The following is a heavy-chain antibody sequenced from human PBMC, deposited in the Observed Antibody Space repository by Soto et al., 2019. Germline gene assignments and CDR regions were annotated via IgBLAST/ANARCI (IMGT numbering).Heavy chain of an antibody. V-gene: IGHV3-23*01. Sequence: AGSLRLSCAASGVTFSNYAMSWVLQAPGKGLEWVSTFTRSGNTYYADSVKGRFTISRDNSKNTLYLQMDSLRAEVTAVYYCAREFAPGSPNYDYRDLRTLVTVSS. CDR3: AREFAPGSPNYDY. CDR1: GVTFSNYA. J-gene: IGHJ4*02. CDR2: FTRSGNT. D-gene: IGHD3-10*01.